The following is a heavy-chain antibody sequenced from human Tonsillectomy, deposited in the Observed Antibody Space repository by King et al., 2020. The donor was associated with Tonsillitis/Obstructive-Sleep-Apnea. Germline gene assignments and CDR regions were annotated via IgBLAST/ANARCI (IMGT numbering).Heavy chain of an antibody. Sequence: QLVQSGAEVKKPGASVKVSCKASGYTFTSYYMHWVRQAPGQGLEWMGIINPSGGSTSYAQKFQGRVTMTRDTSTSTVYMELSSLRSEDTAVYYCARDHIVVVTAIPRGHWYFDLWGRGTLVTVSS. CDR2: INPSGGST. J-gene: IGHJ2*01. V-gene: IGHV1-46*01. CDR1: GYTFTSYY. CDR3: ARDHIVVVTAIPRGHWYFDL. D-gene: IGHD2-21*02.